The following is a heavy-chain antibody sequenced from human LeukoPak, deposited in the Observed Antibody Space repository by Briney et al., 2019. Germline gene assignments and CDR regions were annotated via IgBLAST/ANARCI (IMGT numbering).Heavy chain of an antibody. CDR1: GFTFSGSA. Sequence: GGSLRLSCAASGFTFSGSAMHWVRQASGKGLEWVGRIISKANSYATAYAASVKGRFTISRDDSKNTAYLQMNSLKTEDTAVYYCAKSNLNIVATWLFDYWGQGTLVTVSS. CDR3: AKSNLNIVATWLFDY. D-gene: IGHD5-12*01. J-gene: IGHJ4*02. V-gene: IGHV3-73*01. CDR2: IISKANSYAT.